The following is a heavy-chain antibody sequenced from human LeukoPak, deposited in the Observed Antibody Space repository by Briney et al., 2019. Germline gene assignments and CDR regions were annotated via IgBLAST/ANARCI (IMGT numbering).Heavy chain of an antibody. V-gene: IGHV3-23*01. CDR3: ARYGSSITIFGVVIDYGMDV. CDR2: IPNSGGST. Sequence: GGSLRLSCAASGFTFSNYAMSWVRQAPGKGLEWVSAIPNSGGSTYYADSVKGRFTISRDNAKNSLYLQMNSLRAEDTAVYYCARYGSSITIFGVVIDYGMDVWGQGTTVTVSS. J-gene: IGHJ6*02. D-gene: IGHD3-3*01. CDR1: GFTFSNYA.